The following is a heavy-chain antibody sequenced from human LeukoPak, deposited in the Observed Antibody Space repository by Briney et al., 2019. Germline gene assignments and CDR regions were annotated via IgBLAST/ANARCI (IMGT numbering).Heavy chain of an antibody. V-gene: IGHV1-46*01. J-gene: IGHJ6*02. CDR3: ARDGSLTTTAALYYYYGMDV. CDR2: INPSGGST. D-gene: IGHD4-17*01. Sequence: ASVEVSCKASGYTFTSYYMHWVRQAPGQGLEWMGIINPSGGSTSYAQKFQGRVTMTRDTSTSTVYMELSSLRSEDTAVYYCARDGSLTTTAALYYYYGMDVWGQGTTATVSS. CDR1: GYTFTSYY.